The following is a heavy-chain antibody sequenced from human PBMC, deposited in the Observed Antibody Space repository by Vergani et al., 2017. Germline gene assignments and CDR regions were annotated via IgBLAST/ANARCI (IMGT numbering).Heavy chain of an antibody. CDR3: ARVPDGVYYDSSGYSGEGYYFDY. J-gene: IGHJ4*02. Sequence: QVQLVQSGAEVKKPGASVKVSCKASGYTFTSYGISWVRQAPGQGLEWMGWISAYNGNTNYAQKLQGRVTMTTDTSTSTAYMELRSLRSDDTAVYYCARVPDGVYYDSSGYSGEGYYFDYWGQGTLVTVSS. V-gene: IGHV1-18*04. CDR1: GYTFTSYG. D-gene: IGHD3-22*01. CDR2: ISAYNGNT.